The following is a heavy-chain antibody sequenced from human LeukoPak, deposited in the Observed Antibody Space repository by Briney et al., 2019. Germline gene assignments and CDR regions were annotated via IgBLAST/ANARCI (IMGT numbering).Heavy chain of an antibody. D-gene: IGHD1-26*01. CDR3: ARDHYVGATTYLDY. Sequence: ASVKVSCTASGYTFTSYGISWVRQAPGQGLEWMGWISAYNGNTNYAQKLQGRVTMTTDTSTSTAYMELRSLRSDDTAVYYCARDHYVGATTYLDYWGQGTLVTVSS. V-gene: IGHV1-18*01. CDR2: ISAYNGNT. J-gene: IGHJ4*02. CDR1: GYTFTSYG.